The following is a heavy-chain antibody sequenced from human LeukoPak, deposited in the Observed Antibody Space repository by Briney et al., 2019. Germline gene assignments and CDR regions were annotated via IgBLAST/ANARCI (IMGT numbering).Heavy chain of an antibody. V-gene: IGHV1-69*01. CDR3: ARGRYSSGCGMDV. J-gene: IGHJ6*02. CDR1: RGTFSSYA. D-gene: IGHD6-19*01. Sequence: SMKVSCKASRGTFSSYAISWVRQALGQGLEWMGGIIPIFGTANYAQKFQGRVTITADESTSTAYMELSSLRSEDTAVYYCARGRYSSGCGMDVWGQGTTVTVSS. CDR2: IIPIFGTA.